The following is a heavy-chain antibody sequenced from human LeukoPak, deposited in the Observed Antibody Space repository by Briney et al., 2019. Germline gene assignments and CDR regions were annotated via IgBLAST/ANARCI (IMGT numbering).Heavy chain of an antibody. Sequence: ASETLSLTCAVYGGSFSGYYWSWIRQPPGKGLEWIGEINHSGSTNYNPSLKSRVTISVDTSKNQFSLKLSSVTAADTALYYCARGRKTGTTSFDYWGQGTLVTVSS. CDR2: INHSGST. CDR1: GGSFSGYY. J-gene: IGHJ4*02. D-gene: IGHD1-14*01. CDR3: ARGRKTGTTSFDY. V-gene: IGHV4-34*01.